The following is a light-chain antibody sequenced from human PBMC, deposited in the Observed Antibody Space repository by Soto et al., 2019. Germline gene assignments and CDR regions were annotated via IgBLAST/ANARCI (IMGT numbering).Light chain of an antibody. Sequence: EIVMTQSPATLSLSPGERATLSSRASQSVSSYLAWYQQKPGQAPRLLIYDASNRATGIPARFSGSGSGTDFTLTISCLEPEDFAVYYCQQRSNWPSGTFGQGTKVDIK. CDR1: QSVSSY. CDR2: DAS. J-gene: IGKJ1*01. CDR3: QQRSNWPSGT. V-gene: IGKV3-11*01.